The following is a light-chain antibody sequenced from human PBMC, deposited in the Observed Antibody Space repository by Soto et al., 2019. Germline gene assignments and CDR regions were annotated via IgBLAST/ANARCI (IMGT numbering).Light chain of an antibody. Sequence: QSVLTQPPSASGSPGQSVTISCTGTSSDVGGYNYVSWYQQHPGKAPKLVIYEVSKRPSGVPDRFSGPKSGNTASLTVSGLQAEDEADYYCSSYAGSNNFGVFGTGTKVTVL. CDR3: SSYAGSNNFGV. J-gene: IGLJ1*01. CDR2: EVS. V-gene: IGLV2-8*01. CDR1: SSDVGGYNY.